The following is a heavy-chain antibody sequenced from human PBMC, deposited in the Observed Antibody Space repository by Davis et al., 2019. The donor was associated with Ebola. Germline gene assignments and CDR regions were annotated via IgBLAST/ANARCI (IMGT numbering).Heavy chain of an antibody. CDR1: GFTFSSYA. J-gene: IGHJ6*02. V-gene: IGHV3-30-3*01. D-gene: IGHD3-16*01. CDR2: ISYDGSNK. Sequence: PGGSLRLSCAASGFTFSSYAMHWVRQAPGKGLEWVAVISYDGSNKYYADSVKGRFTISRDNSKNTLYLQMNSLRAEDTAVYYCARGGLGCYSCYGMDVWGQGTTVTVSS. CDR3: ARGGLGCYSCYGMDV.